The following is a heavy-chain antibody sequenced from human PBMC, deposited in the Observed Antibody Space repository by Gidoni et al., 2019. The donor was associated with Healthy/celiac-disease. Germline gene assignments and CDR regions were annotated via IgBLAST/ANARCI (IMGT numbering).Heavy chain of an antibody. V-gene: IGHV1-8*01. CDR2: MNPNSGNT. CDR1: GYTFTRYD. Sequence: QVQLVQSGAVVKKPGASVTVSCKPSGYTFTRYDSNWVRQATGQGLEWMGWMNPNSGNTGYAQKFQGRVTMTRNTSISTAYMELSSLGSEDTAVYYCARGLYSSSADDDFDIWGQGTMVTVSS. J-gene: IGHJ3*02. D-gene: IGHD6-6*01. CDR3: ARGLYSSSADDDFDI.